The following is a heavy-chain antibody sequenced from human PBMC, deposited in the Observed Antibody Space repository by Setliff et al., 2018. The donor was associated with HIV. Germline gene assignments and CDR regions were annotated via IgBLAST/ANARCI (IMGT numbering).Heavy chain of an antibody. V-gene: IGHV7-4-1*02. Sequence: GASVMVSCKTSGYTFTNYALNWVRQASGQGLEWMGWINTNTGNPTYAQGFTGRFVFSLDTSVSTAYLQISSLKAEDSAIYYCARVSDTGVDPQTHRDYWGQGTPVTVSS. CDR3: ARVSDTGVDPQTHRDY. J-gene: IGHJ4*02. D-gene: IGHD2-21*01. CDR1: GYTFTNYA. CDR2: INTNTGNP.